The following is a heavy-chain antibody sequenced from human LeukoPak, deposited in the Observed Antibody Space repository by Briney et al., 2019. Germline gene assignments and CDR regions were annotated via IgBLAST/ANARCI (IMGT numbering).Heavy chain of an antibody. D-gene: IGHD3-22*01. V-gene: IGHV3-21*01. CDR1: GFTFSRYS. CDR2: ISSSSSYI. CDR3: ARGASYYDSSGYYPGYFDY. J-gene: IGHJ4*02. Sequence: GGSLRLSCAASGFTFSRYSMNWVRQAPGKGLEWDSAISSSSSYIYYADSVKGRFTISRDNAKNSLYLQMNSLRAEDTAVYYCARGASYYDSSGYYPGYFDYWGQGTLVTVSS.